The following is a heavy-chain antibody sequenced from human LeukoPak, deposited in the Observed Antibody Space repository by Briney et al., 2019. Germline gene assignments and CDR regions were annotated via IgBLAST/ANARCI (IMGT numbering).Heavy chain of an antibody. CDR3: ARFLWGMGFDY. CDR2: IYSGGST. CDR1: GFTFSSYA. V-gene: IGHV3-66*01. D-gene: IGHD3-16*01. Sequence: GGSLRLSCAASGFTFSSYAMSWVRQAPGKGLEWVSVIYSGGSTYYADSVKGRFTISRDNSKNTLYLQMNSLRAEDTAVYYCARFLWGMGFDYWGQGTLVTVSS. J-gene: IGHJ4*02.